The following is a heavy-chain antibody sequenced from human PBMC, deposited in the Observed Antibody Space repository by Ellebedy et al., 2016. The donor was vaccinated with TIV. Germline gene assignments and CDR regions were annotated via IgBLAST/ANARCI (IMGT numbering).Heavy chain of an antibody. J-gene: IGHJ6*02. CDR3: ARDHGDYDKYYYYGMDV. CDR1: GYTFTGYY. D-gene: IGHD4-17*01. Sequence: ASVKVSCXASGYTFTGYYMHWVRQAPGQGLEWMGWINPNSGGTNYAQKFQGWVTMTRDTSISTAYMELSSLRSDDTAVYYCARDHGDYDKYYYYGMDVWGQGTTVTVSS. V-gene: IGHV1-2*04. CDR2: INPNSGGT.